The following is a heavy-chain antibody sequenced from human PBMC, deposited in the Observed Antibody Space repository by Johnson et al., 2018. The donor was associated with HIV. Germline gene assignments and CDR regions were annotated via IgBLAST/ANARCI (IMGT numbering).Heavy chain of an antibody. J-gene: IGHJ3*02. V-gene: IGHV3-33*01. CDR3: ARESIFGVVIYAFDI. CDR1: GFTFSTYG. D-gene: IGHD3-3*01. Sequence: QVQLVESGGGVVQPGKSLRLSCAASGFTFSTYGMQWVRQAPGKGLEWVAVMWYDGRNKYYADSMKGRFTISRDNAKKSLYMQMNSLRAEDAGLYYCARESIFGVVIYAFDIWGQGTMVTVSS. CDR2: MWYDGRNK.